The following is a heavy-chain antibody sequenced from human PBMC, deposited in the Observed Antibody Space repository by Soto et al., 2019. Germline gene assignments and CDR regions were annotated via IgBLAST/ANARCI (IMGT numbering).Heavy chain of an antibody. D-gene: IGHD6-13*01. CDR3: ASQTAAEFPLDY. Sequence: SVKVSCKASGGTFSSYAISWVRQAPGQGLEWMGGIIPIFGTANYAQKFQGRVTITADESTSTAYMELSSLRSEDTAVYYCASQTAAEFPLDYWGQGTLVTVSS. J-gene: IGHJ4*02. V-gene: IGHV1-69*13. CDR2: IIPIFGTA. CDR1: GGTFSSYA.